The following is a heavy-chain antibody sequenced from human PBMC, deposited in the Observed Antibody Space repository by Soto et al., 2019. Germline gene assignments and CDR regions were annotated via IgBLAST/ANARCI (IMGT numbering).Heavy chain of an antibody. CDR2: IYYSGST. D-gene: IGHD6-19*01. Sequence: QLQLQESGPGLVKPSETLSLTCTVSGGSISSSSYYWGWIRQPPGKGLEWIGSIYYSGSTYYNPSLKSRVTIPVDTSKNQFSLKLSSVTAADTAVYYCARLGGGSGWPYYFDYWGQGTLVTVSS. V-gene: IGHV4-39*01. CDR1: GGSISSSSYY. CDR3: ARLGGGSGWPYYFDY. J-gene: IGHJ4*02.